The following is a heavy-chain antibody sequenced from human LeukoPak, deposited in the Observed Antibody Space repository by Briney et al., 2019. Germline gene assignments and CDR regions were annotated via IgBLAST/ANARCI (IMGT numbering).Heavy chain of an antibody. Sequence: GGSLRLSCAASGFIFTNYFMSWVRQAPGKGLEWVAIISYGGSRKYYADSVKGRFTISRDNSKNTLYLQMDSLRGEDTAVYYCAREQYNSLYFDYWGQGTLVTVSS. CDR3: AREQYNSLYFDY. J-gene: IGHJ4*02. CDR2: ISYGGSRK. V-gene: IGHV3-30*03. CDR1: GFIFTNYF. D-gene: IGHD1-14*01.